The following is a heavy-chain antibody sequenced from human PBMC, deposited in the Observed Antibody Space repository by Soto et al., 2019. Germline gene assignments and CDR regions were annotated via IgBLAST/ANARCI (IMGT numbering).Heavy chain of an antibody. J-gene: IGHJ5*02. CDR2: IMAYNNNP. Sequence: ASVKVSCKASGYTFSNYGVNWVRQAPGQGLEWLGYIMAYNNNPHYAQKFVGRVTMTRDTSISTVYMELSSLTSEDTAVYYCAKDFGGLYNWFDPWGQGTLVTVSS. CDR1: GYTFSNYG. CDR3: AKDFGGLYNWFDP. D-gene: IGHD3-16*01. V-gene: IGHV1-18*01.